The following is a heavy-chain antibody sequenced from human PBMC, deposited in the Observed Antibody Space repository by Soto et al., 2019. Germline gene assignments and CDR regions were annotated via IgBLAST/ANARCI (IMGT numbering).Heavy chain of an antibody. J-gene: IGHJ4*02. Sequence: QLQLQESGPGLVKPSETLSLTCTVSGGSISSSSYYWGWIRQPPGKGLEWIGSIYYSGSTFYNPSPKSRVTISVDTSKNQFSLKLSSVTAADTAVYYCAPFYGAYVSYWGQGTLVTVSS. V-gene: IGHV4-39*01. D-gene: IGHD4-17*01. CDR3: APFYGAYVSY. CDR1: GGSISSSSYY. CDR2: IYYSGST.